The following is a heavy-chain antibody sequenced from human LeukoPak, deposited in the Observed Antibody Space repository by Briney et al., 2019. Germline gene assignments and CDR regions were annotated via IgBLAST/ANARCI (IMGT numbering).Heavy chain of an antibody. CDR3: ARGRSGYYLDAFDI. Sequence: SETLSLTCAVSGDSISHSSYYWGWIRQPPGKGLESIGNIYYSGNTYYNPSLRSRVTISVDTSKNQFSLKLNSVTAADTAVYYCARGRSGYYLDAFDIWGQGTTVTVSS. J-gene: IGHJ3*02. V-gene: IGHV4-39*07. CDR1: GDSISHSSYY. D-gene: IGHD3-22*01. CDR2: IYYSGNT.